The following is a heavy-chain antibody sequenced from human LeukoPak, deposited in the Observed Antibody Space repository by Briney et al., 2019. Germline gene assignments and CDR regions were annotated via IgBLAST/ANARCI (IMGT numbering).Heavy chain of an antibody. CDR2: INHSGST. D-gene: IGHD5-12*01. CDR1: GGSFSGYY. Sequence: SETLSLTCAVYGGSFSGYYWSWIRQAPGKGLEWIGEINHSGSTNYNPSLKSRVTISVDTSKNQFSLKLSSVTAADTAVYYCASHGATTPMDYWGQGTLVTVSS. V-gene: IGHV4-34*01. J-gene: IGHJ4*02. CDR3: ASHGATTPMDY.